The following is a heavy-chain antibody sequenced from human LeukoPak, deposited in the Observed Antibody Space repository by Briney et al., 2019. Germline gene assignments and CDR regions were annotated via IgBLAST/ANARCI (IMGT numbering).Heavy chain of an antibody. V-gene: IGHV3-9*01. CDR1: GFTFDDYA. CDR2: ISWNSGSI. J-gene: IGHJ3*02. Sequence: GGSLRLSCAASGFTFDDYAMHWVRQAPGKGLEWVSGISWNSGSIGYADSVKGRFTISRDNAKNSLYLQMNSLRAEDTAVYYCARDIVVVPAATRERAFDIWGQGTMVTVSS. D-gene: IGHD2-2*01. CDR3: ARDIVVVPAATRERAFDI.